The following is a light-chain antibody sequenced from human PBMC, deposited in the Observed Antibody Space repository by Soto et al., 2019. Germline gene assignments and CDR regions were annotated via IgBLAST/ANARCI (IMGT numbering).Light chain of an antibody. Sequence: QSALTQPASVSGSPGQSITISCTGTSSDVGGYNYVSWYRQHPGKAPKLMIYDVSNRPSGVSNRFSGSKSGNTASLTISGLQAEDEADYYCSSYTSSSIFFGGGTKLTVL. CDR2: DVS. CDR1: SSDVGGYNY. V-gene: IGLV2-14*01. CDR3: SSYTSSSIF. J-gene: IGLJ2*01.